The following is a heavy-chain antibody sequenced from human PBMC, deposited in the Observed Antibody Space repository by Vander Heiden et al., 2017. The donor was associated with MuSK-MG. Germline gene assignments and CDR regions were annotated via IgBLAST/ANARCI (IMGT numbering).Heavy chain of an antibody. V-gene: IGHV3-15*01. CDR2: IKSKTDGGTT. D-gene: IGHD3-3*01. CDR3: TTDLVFYDLGLFNWFDP. J-gene: IGHJ5*02. Sequence: EVQLVESGGGLVKPGGSLRLSCAASGFTFSTAWMSWVRQAPGKGLEWVGRIKSKTDGGTTDYTAPVKGRFTISRDDSKNTLYLQMNSLKTEDTAVYYCTTDLVFYDLGLFNWFDPWGQGTLVTVSS. CDR1: GFTFSTAW.